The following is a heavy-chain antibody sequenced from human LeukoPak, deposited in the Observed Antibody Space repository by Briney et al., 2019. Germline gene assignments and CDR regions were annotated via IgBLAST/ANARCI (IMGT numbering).Heavy chain of an antibody. CDR1: GFTFSSYA. J-gene: IGHJ4*02. CDR2: ISGSGGST. CDR3: AKDGYCSSTSCYNYYFDY. V-gene: IGHV3-23*01. Sequence: GGSLRLSCAASGFTFSSYAMSWVRQAPGKGLEWVSAISGSGGSTYYADSVKGRFTISRDNSKNTLYLQMSSLRAEDTAVYYCAKDGYCSSTSCYNYYFDYWGQGTLVTVSS. D-gene: IGHD2-2*03.